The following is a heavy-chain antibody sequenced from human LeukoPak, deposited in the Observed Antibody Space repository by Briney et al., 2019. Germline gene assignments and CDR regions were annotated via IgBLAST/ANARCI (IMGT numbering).Heavy chain of an antibody. Sequence: GASVKVSCKASGGTFSSYAISWVRQAPGQGLEWMGGIIPIFGTANYAQKFQGRVTITTDESTSTAYMELSSLRSEDTAVYYCARAGSSSAPHYYYYYYTDVWGKGTTVTVSS. CDR1: GGTFSSYA. V-gene: IGHV1-69*05. D-gene: IGHD6-6*01. J-gene: IGHJ6*03. CDR3: ARAGSSSAPHYYYYYYTDV. CDR2: IIPIFGTA.